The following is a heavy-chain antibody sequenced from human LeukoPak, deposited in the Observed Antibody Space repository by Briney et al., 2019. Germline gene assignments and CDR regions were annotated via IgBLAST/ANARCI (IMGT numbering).Heavy chain of an antibody. Sequence: GGSLRLSCAASGFLFSAYDFHWVRQAPGKGLEWAAFISYDGSSKNYAQSVKGRFTISRDNSKNTLYVQMNSLRHEDTAVYYCARVTGHSGYDLKYWGQGALVTVSS. J-gene: IGHJ4*02. CDR1: GFLFSAYD. CDR3: ARVTGHSGYDLKY. V-gene: IGHV3-30*01. D-gene: IGHD5-12*01. CDR2: ISYDGSSK.